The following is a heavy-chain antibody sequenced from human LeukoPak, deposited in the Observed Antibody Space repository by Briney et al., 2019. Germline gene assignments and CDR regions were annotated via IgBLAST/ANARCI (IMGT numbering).Heavy chain of an antibody. Sequence: SETLSLTCTVSGGSMSPYHWGWVRQPPGKGLEWTGYIYYGGSTNYNPSLNSRVTISVDTSKNQFSLRLSSVTAADTAIYYCARAVSGRFDYWGQGTLVTVSS. V-gene: IGHV4-59*08. J-gene: IGHJ4*02. D-gene: IGHD6-19*01. CDR2: IYYGGST. CDR1: GGSMSPYH. CDR3: ARAVSGRFDY.